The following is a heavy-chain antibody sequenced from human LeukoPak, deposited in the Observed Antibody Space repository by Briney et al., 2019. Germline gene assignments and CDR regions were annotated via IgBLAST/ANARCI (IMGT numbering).Heavy chain of an antibody. Sequence: AASVKVSCKATGYTFTSYYMHWVRQAPGQGLEWMGIINPSGGSTSYAQKFQGRVTITADESTSTAYMELSSLRSEDTAVYYCARGGIVGATMANFDYWGQGTLVTVSS. V-gene: IGHV1-46*01. CDR1: GYTFTSYY. CDR2: INPSGGST. CDR3: ARGGIVGATMANFDY. D-gene: IGHD1-26*01. J-gene: IGHJ4*02.